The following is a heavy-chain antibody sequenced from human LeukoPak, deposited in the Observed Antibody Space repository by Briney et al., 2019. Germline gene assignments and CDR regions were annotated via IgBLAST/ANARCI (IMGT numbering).Heavy chain of an antibody. J-gene: IGHJ4*02. CDR3: ARRGSSYGDSMDY. CDR1: GFTFSSYA. D-gene: IGHD4-17*01. CDR2: ISSNGGST. V-gene: IGHV3-64*01. Sequence: GGSLRLSCAASGFTFSSYAIHWVRQAPGKRLEYVSAISSNGGSTYYANSVKGRFTISRDNSKNTLYLQMGSLRAEDMAVYYCARRGSSYGDSMDYWGQGTLVTVPS.